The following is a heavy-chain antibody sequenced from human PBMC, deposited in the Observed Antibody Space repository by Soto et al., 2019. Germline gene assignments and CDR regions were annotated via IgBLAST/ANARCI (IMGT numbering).Heavy chain of an antibody. CDR3: ARTMLDCSGGSCYDYYYYYMDV. Sequence: ASVKVSCKASGGTFSSYTISWVRQAPGQGLEWMGRIIPILGIANYAQKFQGRVTITADKSTSTAYMELSSLRSEDTAVYYCARTMLDCSGGSCYDYYYYYMDVWGKGTTVTVSS. CDR1: GGTFSSYT. V-gene: IGHV1-69*02. D-gene: IGHD2-15*01. CDR2: IIPILGIA. J-gene: IGHJ6*03.